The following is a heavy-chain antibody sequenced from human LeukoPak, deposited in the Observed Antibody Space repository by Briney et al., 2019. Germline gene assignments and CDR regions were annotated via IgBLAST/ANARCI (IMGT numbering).Heavy chain of an antibody. CDR2: MNPDSGDT. D-gene: IGHD3-22*01. CDR3: ARGLGSYDSSELTWPMISF. V-gene: IGHV1-8*01. Sequence: ASVKVSCKASGYTFTSYEINWVRQATGHGLEWMGWMNPDSGDTAYAQKFQSRITMTRSTSITTAYMELSSLRSEDTDVYYCARGLGSYDSSELTWPMISFWGQGTQVTVSS. J-gene: IGHJ4*02. CDR1: GYTFTSYE.